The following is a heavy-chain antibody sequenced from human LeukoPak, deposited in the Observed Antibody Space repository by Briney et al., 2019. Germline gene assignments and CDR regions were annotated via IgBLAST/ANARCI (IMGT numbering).Heavy chain of an antibody. CDR3: ARGSPPGGDYAQDYYYYMDV. D-gene: IGHD4-17*01. J-gene: IGHJ6*03. Sequence: ASVKVSCKASGYTFTSYDINWVRQATGQGLEWMGWMNPNSGNTGYAQKFQGRVTMTRNTSISTAYMELSSLRSEDTAVYYCARGSPPGGDYAQDYYYYMDVWGKGTTVTVSS. CDR1: GYTFTSYD. CDR2: MNPNSGNT. V-gene: IGHV1-8*01.